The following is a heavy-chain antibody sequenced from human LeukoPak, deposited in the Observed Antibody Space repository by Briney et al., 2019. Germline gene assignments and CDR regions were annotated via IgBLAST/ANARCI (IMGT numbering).Heavy chain of an antibody. Sequence: GGSLRLSCVASEFTFSSYAMSWVRQAPGKGLEWVSAISGSGGNTYYADSVKGRFTTSRDNSKNTLYLQMDSLRAEDTAVYYCAKPPLWFGDDYWGQGTLVTVSS. V-gene: IGHV3-23*01. D-gene: IGHD3-10*01. CDR2: ISGSGGNT. CDR1: EFTFSSYA. CDR3: AKPPLWFGDDY. J-gene: IGHJ4*02.